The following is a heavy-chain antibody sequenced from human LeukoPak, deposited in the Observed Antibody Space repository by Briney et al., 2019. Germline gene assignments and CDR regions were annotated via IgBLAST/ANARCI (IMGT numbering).Heavy chain of an antibody. V-gene: IGHV3-23*01. CDR3: AKGVGSSGSFYYFDY. D-gene: IGHD3-22*01. CDR2: ISGNGGST. CDR1: GFTFSSYA. Sequence: GGSLRLSCAASGFTFSSYAMSWVRQAPGKGLEWVSAISGNGGSTYYAGSVKGRFTISRDNSKNTLYLQMNSLRAEDTAVYYCAKGVGSSGSFYYFDYWGQGTLVTVSS. J-gene: IGHJ4*02.